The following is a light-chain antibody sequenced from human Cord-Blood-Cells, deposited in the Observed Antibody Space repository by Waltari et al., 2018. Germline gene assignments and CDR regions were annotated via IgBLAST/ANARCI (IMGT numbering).Light chain of an antibody. CDR1: QSVSSSY. V-gene: IGKV3-20*01. Sequence: EIVLTQSPGTLSLSPGERATLSCRASQSVSSSYLAWYQQKPGQAPRLLIYGASSRATGIPDRFSGNGSGTDFTLTISRLEPEDFAVYYGQQYGSSPYTFGQGTKLAIK. J-gene: IGKJ2*01. CDR3: QQYGSSPYT. CDR2: GAS.